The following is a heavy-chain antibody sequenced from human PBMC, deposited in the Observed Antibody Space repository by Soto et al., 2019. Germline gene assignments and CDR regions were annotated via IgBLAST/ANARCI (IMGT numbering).Heavy chain of an antibody. Sequence: KASETLSLTCAVSGYSISSGYYWGWIRQPPGKGLEWIGSIYHSGSTYYNPSLKSRVTISVDTSKNQFSLKLSSVTAADTAVYYCARGGGPHQAGIFDYWGQGTLVTVSS. D-gene: IGHD6-19*01. J-gene: IGHJ4*02. V-gene: IGHV4-38-2*01. CDR2: IYHSGST. CDR3: ARGGGPHQAGIFDY. CDR1: GYSISSGYY.